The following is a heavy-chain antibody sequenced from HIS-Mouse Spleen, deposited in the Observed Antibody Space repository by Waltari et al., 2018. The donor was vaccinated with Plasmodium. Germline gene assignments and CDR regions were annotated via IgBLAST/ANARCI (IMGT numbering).Heavy chain of an antibody. V-gene: IGHV3-7*01. Sequence: EVQLVESGGGLVQPGGSLRLSCAAPGLTFSSYWMSWVRQDPGKGLELVANIKQDGSEKYYVDSVKGRFTISRDNAKNSLYLQMNSLRAEDTAVYYCASSWYWYFDLWGRGTLVTVSS. J-gene: IGHJ2*01. CDR1: GLTFSSYW. CDR2: IKQDGSEK. D-gene: IGHD6-13*01. CDR3: ASSWYWYFDL.